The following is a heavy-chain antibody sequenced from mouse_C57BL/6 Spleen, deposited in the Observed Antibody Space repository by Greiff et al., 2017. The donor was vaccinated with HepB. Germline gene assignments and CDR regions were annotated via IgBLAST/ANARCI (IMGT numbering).Heavy chain of an antibody. D-gene: IGHD1-1*01. Sequence: EVKLVESGGGLVKPGGSLKLSCAASGFTFSDYGMHWVRQAPEKGLEWVAYISSGSSTIYYADTVKGRFTISRDNAKNTLFLQMTSLRSEDTAMYYCASHYYGSSSYYFDYWGQGTTLTVSS. V-gene: IGHV5-17*01. CDR2: ISSGSSTI. CDR3: ASHYYGSSSYYFDY. CDR1: GFTFSDYG. J-gene: IGHJ2*01.